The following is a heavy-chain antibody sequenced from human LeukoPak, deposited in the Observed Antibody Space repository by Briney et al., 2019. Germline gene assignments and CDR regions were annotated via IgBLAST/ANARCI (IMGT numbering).Heavy chain of an antibody. CDR1: GFTFSSYW. D-gene: IGHD1-26*01. J-gene: IGHJ4*02. V-gene: IGHV3-74*01. CDR2: INSDGSST. CDR3: ASRKVEWGATAY. Sequence: GGSLRLSCAASGFTFSSYWMHWVRQAPGKGLVWVSRINSDGSSTSYADSVKGRFTISRDNAKNTLYLQMNSLRAEDTAVYYCASRKVEWGATAYWGQGTLVTVSS.